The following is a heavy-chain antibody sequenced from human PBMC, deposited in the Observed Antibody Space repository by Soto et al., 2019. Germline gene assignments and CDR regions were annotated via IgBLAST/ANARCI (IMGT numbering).Heavy chain of an antibody. D-gene: IGHD1-26*01. CDR2: IIPIFGTT. J-gene: IGHJ4*02. Sequence: QVQLVQSGAEVKKPGSSVKVSCKASGGTFSTYAITWVRQAPGQGLEWLGGIIPIFGTTDYARKFQGRVTMTAAESTSTVFIELSSLTSEDTAVYYCARGVGAYDFDSWGQGTLVTVS. CDR3: ARGVGAYDFDS. V-gene: IGHV1-69*01. CDR1: GGTFSTYA.